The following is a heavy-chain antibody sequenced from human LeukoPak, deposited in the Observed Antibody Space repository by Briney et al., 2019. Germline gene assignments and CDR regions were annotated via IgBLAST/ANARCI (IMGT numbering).Heavy chain of an antibody. CDR3: AHRRGGFEARIFYY. CDR1: GISLSRQGLG. Sequence: EPGPSLIHPSETLTLTFTSSGISLSRQGLGEGLIRHPPIKALECHTLIYWNDAKRYSPSLKSSVTITKDTSKNQVVLTMTNMDPVDTATYYCAHRRGGFEARIFYYWGQGTVVTVSS. V-gene: IGHV2-5*01. J-gene: IGHJ4*02. CDR2: IYWNDAK. D-gene: IGHD3-16*01.